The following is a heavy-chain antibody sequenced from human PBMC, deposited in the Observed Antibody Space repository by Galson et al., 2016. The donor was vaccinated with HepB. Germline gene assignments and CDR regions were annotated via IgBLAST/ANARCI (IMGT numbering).Heavy chain of an antibody. J-gene: IGHJ4*02. V-gene: IGHV3-30*03. CDR2: ISYDGSNK. CDR1: GFTFSTFG. D-gene: IGHD3-10*01. CDR3: ARGAYFGSGNLPGGFDY. Sequence: SLRLSCAASGFTFSTFGLHWVRQAPGKGLEWVAIISYDGSNKYYADSVKGRFTISRDNSKNTLFLQMNSLKAEDTAVYYCARGAYFGSGNLPGGFDYWGQGTLVTVSS.